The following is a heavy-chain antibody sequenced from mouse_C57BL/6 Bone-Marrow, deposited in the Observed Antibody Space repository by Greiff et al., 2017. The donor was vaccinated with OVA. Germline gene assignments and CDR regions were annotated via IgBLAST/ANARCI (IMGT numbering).Heavy chain of an antibody. Sequence: VQLQQSDAELVKPGASVKISCKVSGYTFTDHTIHWMKQRPEQGLEWIGYIYPRDGSTKYNEKFKGKATLTADKSSSTAYMQLNSLTSEDSAVDFCAIHYYGSSDAMDYWGQGTSVTVSS. CDR1: GYTFTDHT. CDR2: IYPRDGST. D-gene: IGHD1-1*01. CDR3: AIHYYGSSDAMDY. J-gene: IGHJ4*01. V-gene: IGHV1-78*01.